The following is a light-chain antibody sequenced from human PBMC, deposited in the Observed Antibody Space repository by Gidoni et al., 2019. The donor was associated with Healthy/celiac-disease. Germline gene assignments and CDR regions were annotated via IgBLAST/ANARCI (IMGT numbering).Light chain of an antibody. V-gene: IGKV3-20*01. CDR3: QQYGSSPRT. Sequence: EIVLTQSPGTLSLSPGERATLSCRASQSVSSSYLAWYQQKPGQAPRILIYGASSRATGIPDRFSGSGSGTDFPLTISRLEPEDFAVYYCQQYGSSPRTFGPGTKVDIK. J-gene: IGKJ3*01. CDR2: GAS. CDR1: QSVSSSY.